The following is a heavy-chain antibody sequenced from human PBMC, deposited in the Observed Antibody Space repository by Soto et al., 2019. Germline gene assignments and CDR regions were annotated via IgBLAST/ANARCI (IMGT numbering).Heavy chain of an antibody. Sequence: QVQLQESGPGLVKPSETLSLTCTVSGGSVSSGSYYWSWIRQPPGKGLEWIGYIYYSGSTNYNPSLKSRVTISVDTSKNQFALKLSAVTAADTAVYYCARGVDSSGSRKGWFDPWGQGTLVTVSS. CDR2: IYYSGST. CDR3: ARGVDSSGSRKGWFDP. V-gene: IGHV4-61*01. J-gene: IGHJ5*02. D-gene: IGHD6-25*01. CDR1: GGSVSSGSYY.